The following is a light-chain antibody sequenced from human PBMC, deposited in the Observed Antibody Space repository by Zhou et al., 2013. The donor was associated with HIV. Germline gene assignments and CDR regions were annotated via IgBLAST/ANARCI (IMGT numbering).Light chain of an antibody. CDR3: QQYGSSPS. J-gene: IGKJ1*01. Sequence: EIVLTQSPGTLSLSPGERATLSCGASQSFSSSYLAWYQQKPGQAPRLLIYGAISRATGIPDRFSGSGSGTDFILTISRLEPEDFAVYYCQQYGSSPSFGQGTKVEIK. CDR2: GAI. CDR1: QSFSSSY. V-gene: IGKV3-20*01.